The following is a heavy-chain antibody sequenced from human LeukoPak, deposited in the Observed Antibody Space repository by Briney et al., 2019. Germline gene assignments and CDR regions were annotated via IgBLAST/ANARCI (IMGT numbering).Heavy chain of an antibody. CDR3: ARADSLYYYYGIDV. V-gene: IGHV3-21*01. CDR1: GFTFSSYS. D-gene: IGHD3-22*01. Sequence: GGSLRLSCAASGFTFSSYSMNWVRQAPGKGLEWVSSISSSSYIYYADSVKGRFTISRDNAKNSLYLQMNSLRAEDTAVYYCARADSLYYYYGIDVWGQGTTVTVSS. CDR2: ISSSSYI. J-gene: IGHJ6*02.